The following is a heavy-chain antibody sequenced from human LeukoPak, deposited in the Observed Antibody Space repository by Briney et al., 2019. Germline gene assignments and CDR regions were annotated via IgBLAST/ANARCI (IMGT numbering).Heavy chain of an antibody. Sequence: GGSLRLSCAASGFTFSSYSMNWVRQAPGKGLEWVSSISSSSSYIYYADSVKGRFTISRDNAKNSLYLQMNSLRAEDTAVYYCARNPNPKYYYGSGSGHYYYMGVWGKGTTVTVSS. J-gene: IGHJ6*03. CDR3: ARNPNPKYYYGSGSGHYYYMGV. CDR1: GFTFSSYS. V-gene: IGHV3-21*01. CDR2: ISSSSSYI. D-gene: IGHD3-10*01.